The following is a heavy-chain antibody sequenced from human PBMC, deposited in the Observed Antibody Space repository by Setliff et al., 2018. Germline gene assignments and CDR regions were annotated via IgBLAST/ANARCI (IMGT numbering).Heavy chain of an antibody. D-gene: IGHD6-25*01. CDR3: VGRDFSGGDS. Sequence: SETLSLTCAVYGESFSGYFWSWIRQTPEKGLEWIGAISHSGNTNYNPSLKSRVTTSVDTSKNQFSLKLSSVTAADTAVYYCVGRDFSGGDSWGHGTLVTVSS. V-gene: IGHV4-34*01. CDR2: ISHSGNT. CDR1: GESFSGYF. J-gene: IGHJ5*01.